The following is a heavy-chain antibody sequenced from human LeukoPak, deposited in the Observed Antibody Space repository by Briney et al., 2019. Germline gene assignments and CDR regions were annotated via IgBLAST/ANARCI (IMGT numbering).Heavy chain of an antibody. CDR3: GGEINVPGFDAFDI. D-gene: IGHD2-2*01. Sequence: GASVKVSCKASGYTFTGYYMHRVRQDPGQGLEWLGWINPHSGCTNYAQKFLGRVTITRANSTSTAYLELSRRRTGDAAVYYWGGEINVPGFDAFDIWGQGTMVTVSS. J-gene: IGHJ3*02. CDR1: GYTFTGYY. CDR2: INPHSGCT. V-gene: IGHV1-2*02.